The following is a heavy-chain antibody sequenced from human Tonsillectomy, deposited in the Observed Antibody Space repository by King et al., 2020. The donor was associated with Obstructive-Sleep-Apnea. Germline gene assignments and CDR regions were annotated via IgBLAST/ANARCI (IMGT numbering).Heavy chain of an antibody. CDR3: ARDHRYCSGGRCSSTLLDI. Sequence: VQLVESGGGAVRPGGSLRLSCAASGFTFDDFGMKWVRQAPGKGLEWVSGINWKGGRTSYADSVKGRFTISRDNAKNSLYLQMNSLTAGDTALYYCARDHRYCSGGRCSSTLLDIWGQGTMVTVSS. CDR2: INWKGGRT. J-gene: IGHJ3*02. D-gene: IGHD2-15*01. CDR1: GFTFDDFG. V-gene: IGHV3-20*04.